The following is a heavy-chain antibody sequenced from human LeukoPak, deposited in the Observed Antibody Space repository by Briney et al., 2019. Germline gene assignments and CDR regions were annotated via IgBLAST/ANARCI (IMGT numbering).Heavy chain of an antibody. J-gene: IGHJ5*02. Sequence: ASETLSLTCTVSGASISSGSYSWSWIRQPAGKGLEWIGRIYNSGSTNYNPSLKGRVTISVDTSKNQFSLKLSSVTAADTAVYYCARGHCTSGSCSRWFDPWGQGTLVTVSS. CDR2: IYNSGST. V-gene: IGHV4-61*02. CDR3: ARGHCTSGSCSRWFDP. D-gene: IGHD2-15*01. CDR1: GASISSGSYS.